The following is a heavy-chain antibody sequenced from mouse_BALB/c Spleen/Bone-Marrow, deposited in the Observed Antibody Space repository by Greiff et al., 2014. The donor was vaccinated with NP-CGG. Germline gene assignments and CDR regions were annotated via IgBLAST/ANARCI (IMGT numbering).Heavy chain of an antibody. Sequence: EVQLVESGGGLVKPGGSLKLSCEASGFTFSSYAMSWVRQTPEKRLEWVATINSGGSYTYYPDSVKGRFTISRDNAKNTLYLQMSSLRSEDTAMYYCARGDWDEAMDYWGQGTSVTVST. CDR3: ARGDWDEAMDY. CDR2: INSGGSYT. D-gene: IGHD4-1*01. J-gene: IGHJ4*01. V-gene: IGHV5-9-3*01. CDR1: GFTFSSYA.